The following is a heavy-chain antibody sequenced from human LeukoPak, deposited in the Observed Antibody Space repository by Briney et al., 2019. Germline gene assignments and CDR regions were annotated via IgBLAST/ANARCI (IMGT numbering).Heavy chain of an antibody. D-gene: IGHD1-14*01. CDR3: AKPDGFGITTMTWAFDI. CDR2: INRNGIST. CDR1: GFTFDDYA. Sequence: GGSLRLSCAASGFTFDDYAMTWVRQVPGKGLEWVSGINRNGISTSYADSVKGRFTISRDNSKNTLYLQMNSLRAEDTAVYYCAKPDGFGITTMTWAFDIWGQGTMVTVSS. V-gene: IGHV3-20*04. J-gene: IGHJ3*02.